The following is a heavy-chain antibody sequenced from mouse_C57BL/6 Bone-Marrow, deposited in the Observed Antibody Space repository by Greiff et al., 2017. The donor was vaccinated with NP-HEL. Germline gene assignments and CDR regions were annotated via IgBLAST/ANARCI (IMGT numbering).Heavy chain of an antibody. J-gene: IGHJ2*01. CDR1: GFSFNTYA. V-gene: IGHV10-1*01. CDR3: VRQGYDGYYLDY. CDR2: IRSKSNNYAT. Sequence: DVMLVESGGGLVQPKGSLKLSCAASGFSFNTYAMNWVRQAPGKGLAWVARIRSKSNNYATYYADSLKDRFTISRDDSESMLYLQMNNLKTEDTAMYYCVRQGYDGYYLDYWGQGTTLTGSS. D-gene: IGHD2-3*01.